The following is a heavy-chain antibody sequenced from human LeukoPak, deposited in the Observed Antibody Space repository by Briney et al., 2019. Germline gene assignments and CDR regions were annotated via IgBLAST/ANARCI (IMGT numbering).Heavy chain of an antibody. CDR2: INAGNGNT. CDR3: ARVGLDSGRGFGDY. CDR1: GYTFTSYA. D-gene: IGHD3-10*01. J-gene: IGHJ4*02. V-gene: IGHV1-3*01. Sequence: ASVKVSCKASGYTFTSYAMHWVRQAPGQRLEWMGWINAGNGNTKYSQKFQGRVTITRDTSASTAYMELSSLRSEDTAVYYCARVGLDSGRGFGDYWGQGTLVTVSS.